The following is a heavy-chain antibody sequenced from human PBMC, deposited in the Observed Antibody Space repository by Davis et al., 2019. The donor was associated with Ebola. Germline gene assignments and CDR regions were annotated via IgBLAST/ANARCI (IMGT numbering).Heavy chain of an antibody. Sequence: GESLKISCAASGFTFSSYAMRWVRQAPGKGLEWVSAISGSGGSTYYADSVKGRFTISRDNSKNTVYMQMHNLRAEDTAVYYCASREVGLHNLYWGEGTLVSVSS. CDR3: ASREVGLHNLY. D-gene: IGHD1-26*01. CDR1: GFTFSSYA. V-gene: IGHV3-23*01. CDR2: ISGSGGST. J-gene: IGHJ4*02.